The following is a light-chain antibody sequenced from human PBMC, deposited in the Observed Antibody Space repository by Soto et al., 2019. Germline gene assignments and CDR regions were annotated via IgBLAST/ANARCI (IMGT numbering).Light chain of an antibody. Sequence: DIQMDQSPSSLSASLGDRVTITCRASQSVNRFLNWYQQHPGRAPKVLIYAASTLQSGVPSMFSGNGSGTEFTLTISTLQPEDFATYFCQQTYRPSYTFAQGTRLEIK. CDR3: QQTYRPSYT. J-gene: IGKJ2*01. CDR1: QSVNRF. V-gene: IGKV1-39*01. CDR2: AAS.